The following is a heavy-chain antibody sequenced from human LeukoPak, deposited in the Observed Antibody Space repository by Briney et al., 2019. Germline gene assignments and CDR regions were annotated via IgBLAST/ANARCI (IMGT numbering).Heavy chain of an antibody. J-gene: IGHJ6*02. CDR1: GFTLSTSA. V-gene: IGHV3-23*01. D-gene: IGHD1/OR15-1a*01. Sequence: GGSLRLSCAVSGFTLSTSAMSWVRPAPGQGLQWVSRIRGSGAGTFYADSVKGRFIISRDTSKDTLYLHMNSLRVEDTAVYYCAKNKPDYYSYALDVWGQGTTVTVSS. CDR3: AKNKPDYYSYALDV. CDR2: IRGSGAGT.